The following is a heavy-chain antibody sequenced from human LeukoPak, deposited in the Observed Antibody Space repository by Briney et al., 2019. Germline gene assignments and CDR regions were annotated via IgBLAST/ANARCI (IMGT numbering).Heavy chain of an antibody. CDR2: ISATGIT. D-gene: IGHD5-24*01. CDR1: SGSISGYY. Sequence: SETLSLTCDVSSGSISGYYWTWIRQPAGKGLEWIGRISATGITYYNPSLESRVTISLDTSNNQFPLKVTSVTAADTAVYYCARGKEMTRISGYYSFDYWGQGTLLSVSS. V-gene: IGHV4-4*07. CDR3: ARGKEMTRISGYYSFDY. J-gene: IGHJ4*02.